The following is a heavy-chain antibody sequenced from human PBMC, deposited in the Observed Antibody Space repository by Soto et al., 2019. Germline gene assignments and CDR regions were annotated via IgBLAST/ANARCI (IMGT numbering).Heavy chain of an antibody. D-gene: IGHD3-10*01. CDR3: AREVSGSLDY. J-gene: IGHJ4*02. CDR1: GFTFSSYG. Sequence: HVQLVESGGGVVQPGRSLRLSCVASGFTFSSYGMHWVRQAPGKGLEWVAVIWYDGSNKYYADSVKGRFTISRDNSKNTLYLQMNSLRAEDTAVYYCAREVSGSLDYWGQGTLVTVSS. V-gene: IGHV3-33*01. CDR2: IWYDGSNK.